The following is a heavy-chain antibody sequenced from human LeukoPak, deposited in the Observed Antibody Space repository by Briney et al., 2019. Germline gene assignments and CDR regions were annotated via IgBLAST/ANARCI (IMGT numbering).Heavy chain of an antibody. CDR1: GFTFSSYW. CDR2: IKQDGSEK. CDR3: ARVQGWGRLVRYFDY. J-gene: IGHJ4*02. Sequence: GGSLRLSCAASGFTFSSYWMSWVRQAPGKGLEWVANIKQDGSEKYYVDSVKGRFTISRDNAKNSLYLQMYSLRAEDTAVYYCARVQGWGRLVRYFDYWGQGTLVTVSS. V-gene: IGHV3-7*03. D-gene: IGHD3-16*01.